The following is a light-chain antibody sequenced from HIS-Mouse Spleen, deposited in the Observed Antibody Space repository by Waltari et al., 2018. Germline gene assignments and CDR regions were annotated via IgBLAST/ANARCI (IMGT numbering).Light chain of an antibody. J-gene: IGLJ3*02. V-gene: IGLV2-23*01. CDR3: CSYAGSSTWV. CDR2: EGS. Sequence: QSALTQPASVSGSPGQSITISCTGTSSDVGSYNLVSWYQQHPGKAPKLMIYEGSKRRAGVSNRVSGSKAGNTASLTSSGLQAEDEADYYCCSYAGSSTWVFGGGTKLTVL. CDR1: SSDVGSYNL.